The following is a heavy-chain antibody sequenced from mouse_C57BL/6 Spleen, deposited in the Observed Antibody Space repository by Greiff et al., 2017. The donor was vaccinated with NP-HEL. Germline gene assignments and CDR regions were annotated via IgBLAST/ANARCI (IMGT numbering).Heavy chain of an antibody. J-gene: IGHJ1*03. V-gene: IGHV14-4*01. D-gene: IGHD2-1*01. CDR2: IDPENGDT. Sequence: EVQLQQSGAELVRPGASVKLSCTASGFNIKDDYMHWVKQRPEQGLEWIGWIDPENGDTEYASKFQGKATITADTSSNTAYLQLSSLTSEDTAVYYCTMIYYGPPGYWYFDVWGTGTTVTVSS. CDR3: TMIYYGPPGYWYFDV. CDR1: GFNIKDDY.